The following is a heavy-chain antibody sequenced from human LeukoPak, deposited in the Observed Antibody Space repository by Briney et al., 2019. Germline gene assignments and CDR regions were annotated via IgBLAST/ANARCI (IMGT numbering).Heavy chain of an antibody. Sequence: PGGSLRLSCAASGFTFSNYVMHWVCQAPGKGLEYVSCISTYGGSTYYANSVKGRFTISRDNSKNTLYLQMGSLRAEDMAVYYCANLNYGDYLSGTDYWGQGTLVTVSS. V-gene: IGHV3-64*01. CDR1: GFTFSNYV. CDR3: ANLNYGDYLSGTDY. CDR2: ISTYGGST. J-gene: IGHJ4*02. D-gene: IGHD4-17*01.